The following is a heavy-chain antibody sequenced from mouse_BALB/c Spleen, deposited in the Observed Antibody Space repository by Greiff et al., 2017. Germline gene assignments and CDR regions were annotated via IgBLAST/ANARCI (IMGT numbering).Heavy chain of an antibody. J-gene: IGHJ3*01. CDR1: GFSLTSYG. D-gene: IGHD2-4*01. Sequence: VMLVESGPGLVQPSQSLSITCTVSGFSLTSYGVHWVRQSPGKGLEWLGVIWSGGSTDYNAAFISRLSISKDNSKSQVFFKMNSLQANDTAIYYCARNEGYDYDSAWFAYWGQGTLVTVSA. CDR3: ARNEGYDYDSAWFAY. CDR2: IWSGGST. V-gene: IGHV2-2*02.